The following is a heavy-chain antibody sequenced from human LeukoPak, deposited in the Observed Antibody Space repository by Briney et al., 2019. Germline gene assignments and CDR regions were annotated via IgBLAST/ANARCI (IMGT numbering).Heavy chain of an antibody. CDR1: GYTFTGYY. D-gene: IGHD2-15*01. CDR2: INPNSGGT. CDR3: ARGGYCSGGSCSEYYYGMDV. Sequence: ASVKVSCKASGYTFTGYYMHWVRQAPGQGLEWMGWINPNSGGTNYAQKFQGWDTMTRDTSISTAYMELSRLRSDDTAVYYCARGGYCSGGSCSEYYYGMDVWGQGTTVTVSS. V-gene: IGHV1-2*04. J-gene: IGHJ6*02.